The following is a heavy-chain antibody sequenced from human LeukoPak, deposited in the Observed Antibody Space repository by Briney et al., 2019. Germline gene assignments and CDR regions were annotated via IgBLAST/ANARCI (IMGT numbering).Heavy chain of an antibody. CDR3: ARGGTMVRKTRNWFDP. Sequence: ASVKVSCKASGYTFTSYDINWVRQATGQGLEWMGIINPSGGSTSYAQKFQGRVTMTRDTSTGTVYMELSSLRSEDTAVYYCARGGTMVRKTRNWFDPWGQGTLVTVSS. CDR2: INPSGGST. J-gene: IGHJ5*02. D-gene: IGHD3-10*01. V-gene: IGHV1-46*01. CDR1: GYTFTSYD.